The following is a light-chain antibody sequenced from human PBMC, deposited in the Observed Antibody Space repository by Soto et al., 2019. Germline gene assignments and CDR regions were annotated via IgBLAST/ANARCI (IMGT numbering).Light chain of an antibody. Sequence: QSALTQPASVSGSPGQSITISCTGTSSDVGGYKYVSWFQQYPGKVPKLIIYEVNDRPSGVSNRFSASKSGNTASLTISGLQAEDEADYYCSSYTSSSTLVVFGGGTKLTVL. CDR2: EVN. J-gene: IGLJ2*01. CDR1: SSDVGGYKY. CDR3: SSYTSSSTLVV. V-gene: IGLV2-14*03.